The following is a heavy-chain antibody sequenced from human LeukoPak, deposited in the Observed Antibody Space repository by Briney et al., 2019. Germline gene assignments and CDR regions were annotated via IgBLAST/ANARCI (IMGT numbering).Heavy chain of an antibody. Sequence: GGSLRLSCAASGFTFSNYGMHWVRQAPGKGLEWVAFIRYDGTNKYYADSVKGRFTISRDNSKNTLYLQMNSLRAEDTAVFYCATFPYYFDSSGSYYFDFWGQGTLVTVSS. V-gene: IGHV3-30*02. CDR1: GFTFSNYG. J-gene: IGHJ4*02. CDR3: ATFPYYFDSSGSYYFDF. D-gene: IGHD3-22*01. CDR2: IRYDGTNK.